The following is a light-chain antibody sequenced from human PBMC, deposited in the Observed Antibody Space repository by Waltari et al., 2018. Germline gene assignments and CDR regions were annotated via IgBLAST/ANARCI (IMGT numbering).Light chain of an antibody. CDR2: DVN. J-gene: IGLJ1*01. V-gene: IGLV2-11*01. Sequence: QSALTQPRSVSGSPGQSVTISCTGTISDVVCHNYVSWYQQHPGKAPTLMIYDVNKRPSWVPDRFAGSKSGNTASLTISGLQGEDEADYYCYSYAGSSSFVFGTGTEIIVL. CDR3: YSYAGSSSFV. CDR1: ISDVVCHNY.